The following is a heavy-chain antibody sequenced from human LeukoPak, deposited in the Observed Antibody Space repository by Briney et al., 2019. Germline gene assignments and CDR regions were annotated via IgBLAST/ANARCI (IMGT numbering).Heavy chain of an antibody. CDR2: ISYDGSNK. D-gene: IGHD1-26*01. V-gene: IGHV3-30*18. CDR3: AKEGSNGDFDY. CDR1: GFTFSSYD. J-gene: IGHJ4*02. Sequence: GGSLRLSCATSGFTFSSYDMYWVRQAPGKGLEWVTVISYDGSNKYYGDSVKGRFTISRDNSKNTLYLKMNSLRAEDTAVYYCAKEGSNGDFDYWGQGTLVTVSS.